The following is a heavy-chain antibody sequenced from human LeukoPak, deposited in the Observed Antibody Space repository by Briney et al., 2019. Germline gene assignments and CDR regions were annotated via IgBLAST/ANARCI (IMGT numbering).Heavy chain of an antibody. CDR1: GLTFSIHW. CDR3: VGGDY. Sequence: GGSLRLSCAASGLTFSIHWMNWVRQAPGKGLECVANINQDGSDKYYVDSVTGRFTISRDNTKNSLYLQMNSLRAEDTAVYYCVGGDYWGQGTLVTVSS. V-gene: IGHV3-7*01. CDR2: INQDGSDK. J-gene: IGHJ4*02.